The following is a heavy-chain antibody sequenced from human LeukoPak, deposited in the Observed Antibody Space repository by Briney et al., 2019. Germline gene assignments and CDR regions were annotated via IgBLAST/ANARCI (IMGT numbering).Heavy chain of an antibody. CDR3: ARGLHLIDY. V-gene: IGHV3-48*03. CDR1: GFTFSSYE. Sequence: GGSLRLSCAASGFTFSSYEMNWVRQAPGKGLEWVSYISSSGSTIYYADSVKGRFTISRDNAKNSLYLQMNSLRAGDTAVYYCARGLHLIDYWGQGTLVTVSS. CDR2: ISSSGSTI. D-gene: IGHD4-11*01. J-gene: IGHJ4*02.